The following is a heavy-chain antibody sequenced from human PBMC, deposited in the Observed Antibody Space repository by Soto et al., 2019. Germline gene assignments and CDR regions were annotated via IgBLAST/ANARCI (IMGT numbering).Heavy chain of an antibody. Sequence: EVRVLDSGVGLVQPGGSLRLSCAASGFTFSCCAMSWVRHAPGKGLEWVSTIHGDGDYMQYTHSVKGRFTISRDNSRNTLYLQMDSLRGDDTAVYYCVKNRAGGSYNIWSFASWGRGTLVTVSS. V-gene: IGHV3-23*01. CDR2: IHGDGDYM. D-gene: IGHD1-26*01. CDR1: GFTFSCCA. CDR3: VKNRAGGSYNIWSFAS. J-gene: IGHJ2*01.